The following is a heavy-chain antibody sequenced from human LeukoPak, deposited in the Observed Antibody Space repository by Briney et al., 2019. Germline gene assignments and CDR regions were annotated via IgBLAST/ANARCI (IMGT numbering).Heavy chain of an antibody. CDR3: ARETDSSYYYYYYMDV. Sequence: PSETLSLTCTVSGGSISSGSYYWSWIRQPAGKGLEWIGRIYSSGSTNYNPSLKSRVTISLDTSKNQFSLKLSSVTAADTAVYYCARETDSSYYYYYYMDVWGKGTTVTISS. J-gene: IGHJ6*03. D-gene: IGHD3-22*01. CDR1: GGSISSGSYY. V-gene: IGHV4-61*02. CDR2: IYSSGST.